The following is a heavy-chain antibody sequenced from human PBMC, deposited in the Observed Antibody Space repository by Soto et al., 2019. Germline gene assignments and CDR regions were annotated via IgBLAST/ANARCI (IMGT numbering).Heavy chain of an antibody. D-gene: IGHD2-15*01. J-gene: IGHJ6*02. V-gene: IGHV1-3*01. CDR1: GYTFTSYA. CDR3: ARDMKDIVVVVAAIPGDYYYGMDV. CDR2: INAGNGNT. Sequence: ASVKVSCKASGYTFTSYAMHWVRQAPGQRLEWMGWINAGNGNTKYSQKFQGRVTITRDTSASTAYMELSSLRSEDTAVYYCARDMKDIVVVVAAIPGDYYYGMDVWGQGTPVTVSS.